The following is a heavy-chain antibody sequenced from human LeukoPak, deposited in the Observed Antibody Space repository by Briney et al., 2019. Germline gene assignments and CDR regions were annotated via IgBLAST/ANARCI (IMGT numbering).Heavy chain of an antibody. V-gene: IGHV3-23*01. Sequence: GGSLRLSCAASGFTFSSFGMSWVRQAPGKGLEWVSAISSTGGTAYYADSVKGRFTISRDNAKNSLYLQMNSLRAEDTAVYYCARAYDYDFWSGYYSGLNWFDPWGQGTLVTVSS. CDR1: GFTFSSFG. CDR3: ARAYDYDFWSGYYSGLNWFDP. D-gene: IGHD3-3*01. CDR2: ISSTGGTA. J-gene: IGHJ5*02.